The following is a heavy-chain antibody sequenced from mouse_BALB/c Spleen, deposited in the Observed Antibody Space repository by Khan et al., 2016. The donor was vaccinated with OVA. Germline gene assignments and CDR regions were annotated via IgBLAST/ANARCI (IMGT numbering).Heavy chain of an antibody. V-gene: IGHV5-6-5*01. CDR3: ARDYWFTY. Sequence: EVELVESGGGLVKPGGSLKLSCAASGFTFSNYAMSWVRQSPEKRLEWVASIGSGDSTYYLDTVKGRFTTSRDNARNILYLQMRSLRSEDTAMYYCARDYWFTYWGQGTLVTVSA. J-gene: IGHJ3*01. CDR1: GFTFSNYA. CDR2: IGSGDST.